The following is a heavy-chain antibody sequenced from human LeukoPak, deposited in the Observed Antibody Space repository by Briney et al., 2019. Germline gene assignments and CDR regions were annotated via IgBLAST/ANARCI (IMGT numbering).Heavy chain of an antibody. J-gene: IGHJ6*02. CDR3: ARVASHCYYYGMDV. CDR1: GYTFTGYY. V-gene: IGHV1-2*02. CDR2: INPNSGGT. Sequence: ASVKVSCKASGYTFTGYYMHWVRQAPGQGLEWMGWINPNSGGTNYAQKFQGRVTMTRDTSISTAYMELSRLRSDDTAVYYCARVASHCYYYGMDVWGQGTTVTVSS. D-gene: IGHD2-2*01.